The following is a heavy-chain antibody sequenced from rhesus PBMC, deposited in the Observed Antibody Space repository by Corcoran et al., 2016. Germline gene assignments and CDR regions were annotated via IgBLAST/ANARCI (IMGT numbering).Heavy chain of an antibody. V-gene: IGHV1-200*01. CDR3: ARGWRYSGYRSFDY. CDR1: GYNFTSNY. D-gene: IGHD5-24*01. CDR2: INPSNGET. J-gene: IGHJ4*01. Sequence: QVQLVQSGAEVKKPGTSVKLSCKASGYNFTSNYINWVRQAPGQVLEWMGWINPSNGETGSAQKFQDRVTLTRDTSTTTAYMELNSLRSEDTAVYYCARGWRYSGYRSFDYWGQGVLVTVSS.